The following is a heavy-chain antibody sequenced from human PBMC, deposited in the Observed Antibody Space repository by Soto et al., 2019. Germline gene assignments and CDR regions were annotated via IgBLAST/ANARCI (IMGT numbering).Heavy chain of an antibody. Sequence: ELQLLESGGGLVQPGGSLSLSCAAAGFPFDTKALNWVRQAPGKGLEWVSAITGPGRMTYYADAVKGRFTISRDNSNNTLSLQMSSLRAGYTTVYYCAKWPVSFLDYYFGMDVWGQGTTVTVSS. J-gene: IGHJ6*02. CDR2: ITGPGRMT. V-gene: IGHV3-23*01. CDR1: GFPFDTKA. CDR3: AKWPVSFLDYYFGMDV. D-gene: IGHD3-3*02.